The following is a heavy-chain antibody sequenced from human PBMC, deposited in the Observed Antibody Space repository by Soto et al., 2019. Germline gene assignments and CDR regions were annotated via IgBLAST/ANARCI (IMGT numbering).Heavy chain of an antibody. CDR3: AKDRVPDGRWNFDS. V-gene: IGHV3-23*01. D-gene: IGHD1-1*01. CDR2: ILGGGTP. CDR1: GGSISSGGYS. J-gene: IGHJ4*02. Sequence: ETLSLTCAVSGGSISSGGYSCNWIRQPPGKGLEWVAAILGGGTPYYADSVKGRVTISKDISKSTLYLQMNSLRVEDTAVYYCAKDRVPDGRWNFDSWGLGTLVTVS.